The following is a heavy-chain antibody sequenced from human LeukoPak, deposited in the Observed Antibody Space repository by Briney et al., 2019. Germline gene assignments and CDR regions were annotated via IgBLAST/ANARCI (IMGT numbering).Heavy chain of an antibody. J-gene: IGHJ4*02. CDR2: IYYSGST. V-gene: IGHV4-61*01. CDR1: GGSVSSGSYY. Sequence: SETLSLTCTVSGGSVSSGSYYWNWIRQPPGKGLEWIGHIYYSGSTDYTPSLKSRVTISADTSKNQFSLKMTSVTAADTAVYYCAREPGETDEGFEYWGQGTLVTVSS. CDR3: AREPGETDEGFEY. D-gene: IGHD1-14*01.